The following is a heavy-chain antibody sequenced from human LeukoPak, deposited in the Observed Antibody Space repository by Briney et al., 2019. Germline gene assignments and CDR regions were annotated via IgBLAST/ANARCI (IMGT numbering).Heavy chain of an antibody. D-gene: IGHD3-9*01. J-gene: IGHJ4*02. V-gene: IGHV1-8*01. CDR2: MNYNSSKT. CDR1: GYTFTSYD. CDR3: ARDRDMGDY. Sequence: ASVKVSCMASGYTFTSYDINGVRPATGQGVEWMGWMNYNSSKTGYAQKFQGRVNMTRNTYISTAYMELSSLRSEDTAVYDCARDRDMGDYWGQGTLVTVSS.